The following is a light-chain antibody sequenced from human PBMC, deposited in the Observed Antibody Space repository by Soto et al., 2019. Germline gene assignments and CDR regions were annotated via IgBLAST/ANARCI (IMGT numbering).Light chain of an antibody. CDR2: WAS. V-gene: IGKV4-1*01. J-gene: IGKJ1*01. CDR1: QSVLYSSNNKNY. CDR3: QQYFRPWT. Sequence: DIVMTQSPDSLAVSLGERATINCKSSQSVLYSSNNKNYLAWYQQKPGQPPKLLIYWASTQESVVPDRFSGSGSGTDFTLTISSLQAEDVAVYYCQQYFRPWTFGQGTKVEIK.